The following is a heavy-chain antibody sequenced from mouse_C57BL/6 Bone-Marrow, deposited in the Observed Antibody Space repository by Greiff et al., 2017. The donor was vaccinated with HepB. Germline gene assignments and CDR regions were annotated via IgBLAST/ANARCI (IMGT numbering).Heavy chain of an antibody. Sequence: VHVKQSGAELVRPGASVKLSCTASGFNIKDDYMHWVKQRPEQGLEWIGWIDPENGDTSYASKIQGKATITPDTSSNTAYLQISSLTYEDTAVYYCTTHTTAYYFDYWGQGTTLTVSS. CDR1: GFNIKDDY. J-gene: IGHJ2*01. D-gene: IGHD1-2*01. V-gene: IGHV14-4*01. CDR2: IDPENGDT. CDR3: TTHTTAYYFDY.